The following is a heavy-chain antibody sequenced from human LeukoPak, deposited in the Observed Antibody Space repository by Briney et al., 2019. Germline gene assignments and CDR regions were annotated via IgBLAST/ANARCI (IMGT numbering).Heavy chain of an antibody. V-gene: IGHV1-69*06. CDR2: IIPIFGTA. D-gene: IGHD3-22*01. Sequence: GASVTVSFKASGGTFTIYAISWVRQAPGQGLEWMGGIIPIFGTANYAQKFQGRVTITADKATSTAYMELSSLRSEDTAVYYCARKVPNDSSGYYYRGQFDPWGQGTLVTVSS. CDR1: GGTFTIYA. CDR3: ARKVPNDSSGYYYRGQFDP. J-gene: IGHJ5*02.